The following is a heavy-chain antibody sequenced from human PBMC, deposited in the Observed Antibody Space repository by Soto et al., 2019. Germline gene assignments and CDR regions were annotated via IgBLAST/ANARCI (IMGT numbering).Heavy chain of an antibody. V-gene: IGHV2-5*02. CDR1: GLSLSTTGVG. J-gene: IGHJ6*01. CDR2: IYWDDDK. D-gene: IGHD2-21*02. CDR3: VQRRCGVACRQADSAHADYGMDV. Sequence: SGPTLVNPTQTLTLTCTFSGLSLSTTGVGVGWIRQPPGKALEWLALIYWDDDKRYSPSLKSRLTITKDTSKNQVVLTMTNIDPVDTATYYGVQRRCGVACRQADSAHADYGMDVWRQGTTVTVSS.